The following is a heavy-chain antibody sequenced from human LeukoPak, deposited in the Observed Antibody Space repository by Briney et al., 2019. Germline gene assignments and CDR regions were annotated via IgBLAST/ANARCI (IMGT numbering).Heavy chain of an antibody. J-gene: IGHJ3*02. CDR2: IDTSNGAT. CDR3: AGEGVAMIRGFGNALNM. Sequence: ASVKVSCKASGYTFTSYYMHWVRQAPGQGLEWMGWIDTSNGATNYALRFQGRVTITRDTSIATAYMELTHLISDDTATYYCAGEGVAMIRGFGNALNMWSRGTKVTVSS. D-gene: IGHD3-10*01. V-gene: IGHV1-2*02. CDR1: GYTFTSYY.